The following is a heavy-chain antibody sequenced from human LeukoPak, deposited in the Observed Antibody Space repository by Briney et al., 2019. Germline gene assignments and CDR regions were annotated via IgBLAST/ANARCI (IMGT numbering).Heavy chain of an antibody. V-gene: IGHV3-23*01. J-gene: IGHJ4*02. CDR1: GFTFSSYA. CDR3: ARDIDNGDYVVY. D-gene: IGHD4-17*01. CDR2: IGSSGDIT. Sequence: HPGGSLSLSCAASGFTFSSYAMSWVRQAPGMGLEWVSSIGSSGDITYYADSVKGRFTISRDNSKNTLYLQMNSLRAEDTAVYYCARDIDNGDYVVYWGQGTLVTVSS.